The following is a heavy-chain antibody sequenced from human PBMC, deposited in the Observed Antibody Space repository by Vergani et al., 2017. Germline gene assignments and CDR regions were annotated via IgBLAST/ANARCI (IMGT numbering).Heavy chain of an antibody. Sequence: EVQLVESGGGLVQPGGSLRLSCAASGFTFSSYEMNWVRQAPGKGLEWVSSISSSSSYIYYADSVKGRFTISRDNAKNSLYLQMNSLRAEDTAVYYCARGLDCSSTSCYLLGYWGQGTLVTVSS. J-gene: IGHJ4*02. CDR3: ARGLDCSSTSCYLLGY. CDR2: ISSSSSYI. D-gene: IGHD2-2*01. V-gene: IGHV3-48*03. CDR1: GFTFSSYE.